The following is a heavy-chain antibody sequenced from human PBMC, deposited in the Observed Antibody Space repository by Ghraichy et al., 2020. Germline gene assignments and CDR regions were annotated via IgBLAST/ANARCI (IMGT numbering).Heavy chain of an antibody. CDR1: GFTFSTYS. V-gene: IGHV3-21*01. J-gene: IGHJ4*02. CDR2: ITGSGDYT. Sequence: GESLNISCAASGFTFSTYSMNWVRQTPGKGLEWVSSITGSGDYTFYADSLRGRFTISRDNAKNSLYLQMNSLRTEDTAMYYCATVDTTGYLHYWGQGTLVTVSS. CDR3: ATVDTTGYLHY. D-gene: IGHD3-22*01.